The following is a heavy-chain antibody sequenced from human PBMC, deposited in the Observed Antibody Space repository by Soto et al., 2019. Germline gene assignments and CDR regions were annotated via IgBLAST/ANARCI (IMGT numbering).Heavy chain of an antibody. D-gene: IGHD2-2*01. Sequence: GGSLRLSCTVSGFAFNNYGINWVRQAPGKGLEWVSSISKSDYTYYSDSVKGRFTISRDNAKNSVSLQMNTLRVEDTAVYYCAREDSIIIPAVSDFWGQGTLVTV. V-gene: IGHV3-21*01. CDR2: ISKSDYT. J-gene: IGHJ4*02. CDR1: GFAFNNYG. CDR3: AREDSIIIPAVSDF.